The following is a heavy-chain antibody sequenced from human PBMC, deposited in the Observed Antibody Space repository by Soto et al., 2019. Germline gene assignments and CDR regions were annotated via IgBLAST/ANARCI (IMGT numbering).Heavy chain of an antibody. Sequence: QVQLQESGPGLVKPSQTLSLTCTVSGGSISSGGYYWSWIRQHPGKGLEWIGCIYYSGSTYYNPSPKSRITISVDTSKNRFSLKLNSLTAADTAVYYCAMGWYTMETPAYDYWGQGTLVTVSS. V-gene: IGHV4-31*03. CDR2: IYYSGST. CDR1: GGSISSGGYY. CDR3: AMGWYTMETPAYDY. J-gene: IGHJ4*02. D-gene: IGHD6-19*01.